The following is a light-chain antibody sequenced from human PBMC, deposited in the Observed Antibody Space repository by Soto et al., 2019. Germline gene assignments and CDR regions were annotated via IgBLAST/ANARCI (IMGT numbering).Light chain of an antibody. J-gene: IGLJ1*01. CDR2: EVS. CDR1: SSDVGGYNY. CDR3: SSYAGSNNV. V-gene: IGLV2-8*01. Sequence: QSLLTQPPSSSGSPGQSVTISCTGTSSDVGGYNYASWYQQHPGKAPKLMIYEVSKRPSGVPDRFSGSKSGNTASLTVSGLQAEDEADYYCSSYAGSNNVFGTGTKVTVL.